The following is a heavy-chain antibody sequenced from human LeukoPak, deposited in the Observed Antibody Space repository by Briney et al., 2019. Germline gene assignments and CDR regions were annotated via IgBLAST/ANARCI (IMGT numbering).Heavy chain of an antibody. CDR3: ARGRTMIRGVSWFDP. J-gene: IGHJ5*02. Sequence: ASVKVSCKASGYSFIDYYIHWVRQAPGQGLEWMGWTNPHSGATKYAQQFQVRVTMIRDTSISTAYMELSSLRSDDTAVYYCARGRTMIRGVSWFDPWGQGTLVSVSS. CDR2: TNPHSGAT. V-gene: IGHV1-2*02. CDR1: GYSFIDYY. D-gene: IGHD3-10*01.